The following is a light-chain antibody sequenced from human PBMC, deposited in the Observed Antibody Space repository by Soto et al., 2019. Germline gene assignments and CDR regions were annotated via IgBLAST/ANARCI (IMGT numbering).Light chain of an antibody. Sequence: EIVLTQSPGTLSLSPGERATLSCRASQSISTLAWYQRKPGQAPRLLIYGASSRATGIPDRFSGSGSGTDFTLTISRLEPEDFAVYYCQQYGSLPLTFGGGTKVEIK. CDR3: QQYGSLPLT. CDR2: GAS. CDR1: QSIST. J-gene: IGKJ4*01. V-gene: IGKV3-20*01.